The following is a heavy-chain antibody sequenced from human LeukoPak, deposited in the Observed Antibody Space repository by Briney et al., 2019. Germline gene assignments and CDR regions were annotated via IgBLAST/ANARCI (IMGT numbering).Heavy chain of an antibody. V-gene: IGHV4-61*01. J-gene: IGHJ3*02. CDR1: GGSVSSGSYY. CDR2: IYYGGST. D-gene: IGHD4-23*01. Sequence: KPSETLSLTCTVSGGSVSSGSYYWSWIRQPPGKGLEWIGYIYYGGSTNYNPSLKSRVTISVDTSKNQFSLKLSSVTAADTAVYYCARDYGGNPETDAFDIWGQGTMVTVSS. CDR3: ARDYGGNPETDAFDI.